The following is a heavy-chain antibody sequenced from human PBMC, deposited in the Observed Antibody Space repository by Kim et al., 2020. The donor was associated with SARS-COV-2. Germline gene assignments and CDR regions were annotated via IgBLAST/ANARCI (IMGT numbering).Heavy chain of an antibody. J-gene: IGHJ4*02. Sequence: SETLSLTCAVYGGSFSGYYWSWIRQPPGKGLEWIGEINHSGSTNYNPSLKSRVTISVDTSKNQFSLKLSSVTAADTAVYYCARKYCSSTSCYGREQYYFDYWGQGTLVTVSS. V-gene: IGHV4-34*01. D-gene: IGHD2-2*01. CDR3: ARKYCSSTSCYGREQYYFDY. CDR1: GGSFSGYY. CDR2: INHSGST.